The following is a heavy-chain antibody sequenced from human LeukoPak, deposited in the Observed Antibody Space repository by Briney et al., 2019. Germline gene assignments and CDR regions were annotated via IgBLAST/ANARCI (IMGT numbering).Heavy chain of an antibody. D-gene: IGHD3-10*01. V-gene: IGHV4-59*01. CDR1: GGSINSYY. CDR2: IYYSGNT. Sequence: SETLSLTCTVSGGSINSYYWSWIRQPPGKGMEWIWYIYYSGNTNYNPSLKSRVTISVDTSKNQFFLKLSSVTAADTAVYYCARGREDYYGPGSYGYWGQGTLVTVSS. J-gene: IGHJ4*02. CDR3: ARGREDYYGPGSYGY.